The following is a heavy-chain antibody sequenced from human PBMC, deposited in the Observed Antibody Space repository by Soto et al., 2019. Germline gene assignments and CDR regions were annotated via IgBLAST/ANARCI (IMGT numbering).Heavy chain of an antibody. Sequence: EVQLVESGGGLVQPGGSLRLSCAASGFTVSNNYMSWVRQAPGKGLEWVSLIYSGGKTHYAESVKGRFTISRGSSKNTLHLQMNSLRAEDTAVYYCLQRAFPDYWGQGTLVTVSS. CDR2: IYSGGKT. V-gene: IGHV3-66*01. CDR3: LQRAFPDY. J-gene: IGHJ4*02. CDR1: GFTVSNNY. D-gene: IGHD2-21*01.